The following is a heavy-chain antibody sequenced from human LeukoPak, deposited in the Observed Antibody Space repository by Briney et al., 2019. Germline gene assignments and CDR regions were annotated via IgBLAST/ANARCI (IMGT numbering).Heavy chain of an antibody. J-gene: IGHJ4*02. CDR3: AKEGSSGFIDS. V-gene: IGHV3-30*18. CDR2: ISYDGNTK. D-gene: IGHD6-19*01. CDR1: GFTFSNYG. Sequence: GGSLRLSCAASGFTFSNYGMHWVRQAPGKGLEWLAVISYDGNTKYYADSVKGRFTFSRDNSRNTLYLQMNSLRAEDTAIFYCAKEGSSGFIDSWGQGTLVTVSS.